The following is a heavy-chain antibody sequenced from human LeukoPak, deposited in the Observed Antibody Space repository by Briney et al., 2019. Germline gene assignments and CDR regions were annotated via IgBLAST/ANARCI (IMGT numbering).Heavy chain of an antibody. V-gene: IGHV1-2*02. CDR3: ARGRTVAGTGPLMNY. Sequence: ASVKLSCRASGYTVTGYYMHWVRHAPGQGLEWVGWINPNSSGTEFAQKFHGKVTMTTDTSISTAYMHLTSLRSDDTAVYYCARGRTVAGTGPLMNYWGEGSLVTASS. J-gene: IGHJ4*02. D-gene: IGHD6-19*01. CDR2: INPNSSGT. CDR1: GYTVTGYY.